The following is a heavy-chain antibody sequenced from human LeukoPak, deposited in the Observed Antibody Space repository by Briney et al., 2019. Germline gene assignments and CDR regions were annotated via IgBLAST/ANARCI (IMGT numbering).Heavy chain of an antibody. V-gene: IGHV1-69*05. CDR3: ATLYSGSYSFDY. J-gene: IGHJ4*02. D-gene: IGHD1-26*01. CDR2: IIPIFGTA. CDR1: GGTFSSYA. Sequence: SVKVSCKASGGTFSSYAISWVRQAPGQGLEWMGGIIPIFGTANYAQKFQGRVTMTRDTSTSTVYMELSSLRSEGTAVYYCATLYSGSYSFDYWGQGTLVTVSS.